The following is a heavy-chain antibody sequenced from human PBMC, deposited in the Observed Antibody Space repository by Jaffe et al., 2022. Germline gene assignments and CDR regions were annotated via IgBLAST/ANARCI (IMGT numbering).Heavy chain of an antibody. CDR3: ARKCHNWNYVWFDP. V-gene: IGHV4-39*01. J-gene: IGHJ5*02. CDR2: IYYSGST. CDR1: GGSISSSSYY. D-gene: IGHD1-7*01. Sequence: QLQLQESGPGLVKPSETLSLTCTVSGGSISSSSYYWGWIRQPPGKGLEWIGSIYYSGSTYYNPSLKSRVTISVDTSKNQFSLKLSSVTAADTAVYYCARKCHNWNYVWFDPWGQGTLVTVSS.